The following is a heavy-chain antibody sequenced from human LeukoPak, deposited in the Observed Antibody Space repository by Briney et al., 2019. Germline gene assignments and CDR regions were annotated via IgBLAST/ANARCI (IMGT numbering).Heavy chain of an antibody. CDR3: ARSGYCSSTSCYPDAFDI. Sequence: GESLKTSCKGSGYSFTSYWIGWVRQMPGKGLEWMGIIYPGDSDTRYSPSFQGQVTISADKSISTAYLQWSSLKASDTAMYYCARSGYCSSTSCYPDAFDIWGQGTMVTVSS. V-gene: IGHV5-51*01. CDR1: GYSFTSYW. CDR2: IYPGDSDT. J-gene: IGHJ3*02. D-gene: IGHD2-2*01.